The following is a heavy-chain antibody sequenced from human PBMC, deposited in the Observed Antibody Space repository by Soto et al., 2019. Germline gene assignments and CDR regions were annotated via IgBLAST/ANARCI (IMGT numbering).Heavy chain of an antibody. CDR2: ISGSGVST. CDR1: GFTFSSYA. D-gene: IGHD3-10*01. Sequence: GGSLRLSCAASGFTFSSYAMSWVRQAPGQGLEWVSAISGSGVSTCYADSVKGRFTISRDNSKNTLYLQMNSLRAEDTAVYYCATAMVRGVMPLYWGQGTLVTVSS. CDR3: ATAMVRGVMPLY. V-gene: IGHV3-23*01. J-gene: IGHJ4*02.